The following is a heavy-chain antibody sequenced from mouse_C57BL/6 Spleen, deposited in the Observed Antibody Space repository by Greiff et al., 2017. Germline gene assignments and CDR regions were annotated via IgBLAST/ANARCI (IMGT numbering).Heavy chain of an antibody. CDR1: GFTFSDYG. CDR2: ISSGSSTI. J-gene: IGHJ2*01. CDR3: ARARLLSFFDY. Sequence: EVHLVESGGGLVKPGGSLKLSCAASGFTFSDYGMHWVRQAPEKGLEWVAYISSGSSTIYYADTVKGRFTISRDNAKNTLFLQMTSLRSEDTAMYYCARARLLSFFDYWGQGTTLTVSS. V-gene: IGHV5-17*01. D-gene: IGHD2-3*01.